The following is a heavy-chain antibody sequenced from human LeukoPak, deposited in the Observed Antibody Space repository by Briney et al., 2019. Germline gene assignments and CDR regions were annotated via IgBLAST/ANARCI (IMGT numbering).Heavy chain of an antibody. CDR2: IRSKAYGGTT. V-gene: IGHV3-49*04. Sequence: PGRSLRLSCTASGFTFGDYAMSWVRQAPGKGREWVGFIRSKAYGGTTEYAASVKGRFTISRDNAKNSLYLQMNSLRAEDTAVYYCATHSGTPGGGDTFDIWGQGAMVTVSS. CDR1: GFTFGDYA. D-gene: IGHD3-10*01. CDR3: ATHSGTPGGGDTFDI. J-gene: IGHJ3*02.